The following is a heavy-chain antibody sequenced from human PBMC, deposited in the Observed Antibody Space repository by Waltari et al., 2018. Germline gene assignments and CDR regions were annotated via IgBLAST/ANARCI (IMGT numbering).Heavy chain of an antibody. V-gene: IGHV3-74*01. CDR1: GSTFSSYW. J-gene: IGHJ4*02. D-gene: IGHD3-3*01. CDR3: ARGPRSLRFLEWLYFDY. CDR2: INSGGSST. Sequence: EVQLVESGGGLVKPGGSLRLSCAASGSTFSSYWMHWVGQAPGKGLVGVLRINSGGSSTSYADSVKGRFTIARDNAKNTLYLQMNSLRAEDTAVYYCARGPRSLRFLEWLYFDYWGQGTLVTVSS.